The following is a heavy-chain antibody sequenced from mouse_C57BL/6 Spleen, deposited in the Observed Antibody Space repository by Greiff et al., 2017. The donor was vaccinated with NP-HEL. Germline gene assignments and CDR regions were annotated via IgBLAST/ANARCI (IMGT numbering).Heavy chain of an antibody. J-gene: IGHJ3*01. CDR2: IDPNRGGT. V-gene: IGHV1-72*01. CDR3: AREGMITTDDGRFAY. Sequence: QVQLQQPGAELVKPGASVKLSCKASGYTFTSYWMHWVKQRPGRGLEWIGRIDPNRGGTKYNEKFKSKATLTVDKPSSTAYMQLSSLTSEDSAVYDCAREGMITTDDGRFAYWGQGTLVTVSA. CDR1: GYTFTSYW. D-gene: IGHD2-4*01.